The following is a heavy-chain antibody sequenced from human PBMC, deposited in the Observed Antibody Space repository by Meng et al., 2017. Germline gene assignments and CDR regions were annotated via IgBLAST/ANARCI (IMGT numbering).Heavy chain of an antibody. V-gene: IGHV1-2*06. J-gene: IGHJ4*02. CDR2: INPNSGGT. Sequence: ASVKVSCKASGYSFTGYYMHWVRRAPGQGLEWMGRINPNSGGTNYAQKFQGRVTMTRDTSISTAYMELSSLRSDDTAVYYCAREYSYGRYFDYWGQGTLVTVSS. D-gene: IGHD5-18*01. CDR1: GYSFTGYY. CDR3: AREYSYGRYFDY.